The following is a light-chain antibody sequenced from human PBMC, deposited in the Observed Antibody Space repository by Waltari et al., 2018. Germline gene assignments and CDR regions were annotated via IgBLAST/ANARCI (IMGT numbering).Light chain of an antibody. J-gene: IGKJ1*01. CDR3: MQGLHLPRT. Sequence: DVVMTQTPPSLYDTPGQPASISCKSIQTLLHSDGPTYLYWFLQKPGQSPQLLIYAVSSRLSGVSTKFSGSGSGTDFTLKISRVEAEDVGIYYCMQGLHLPRTFGQGTKVEMK. CDR1: QTLLHSDGPTY. V-gene: IGKV2-29*02. CDR2: AVS.